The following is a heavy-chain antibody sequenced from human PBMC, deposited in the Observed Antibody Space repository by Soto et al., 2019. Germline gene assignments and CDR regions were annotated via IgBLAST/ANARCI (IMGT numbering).Heavy chain of an antibody. Sequence: LRLSCAASGFTFRDYYMTWIRQAPGKGLEWVSYISSSGTGIYYADSVKGRFTISRDNAKNSLYLQMSSLRAEDTAVYYCARAYSDAFDIWGQGTMVTVSS. CDR3: ARAYSDAFDI. V-gene: IGHV3-11*01. CDR1: GFTFRDYY. CDR2: ISSSGTGI. J-gene: IGHJ3*02. D-gene: IGHD2-15*01.